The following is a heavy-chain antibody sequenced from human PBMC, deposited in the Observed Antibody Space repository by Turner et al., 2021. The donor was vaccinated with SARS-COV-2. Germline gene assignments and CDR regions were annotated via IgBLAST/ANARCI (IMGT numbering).Heavy chain of an antibody. J-gene: IGHJ5*02. CDR3: ARQLTTVTTWFDP. CDR2: IYSGGST. CDR1: GFTVSSNY. Sequence: EVQLVESGGGLIQPGGALRLSCAASGFTVSSNYMSWVRQAPGKGLEWVSVIYSGGSTYYAESVKGRFTISRDNSKNTLYLQMNSLRAEDTAVYYCARQLTTVTTWFDPWGQGTLVTVSS. D-gene: IGHD4-17*01. V-gene: IGHV3-53*01.